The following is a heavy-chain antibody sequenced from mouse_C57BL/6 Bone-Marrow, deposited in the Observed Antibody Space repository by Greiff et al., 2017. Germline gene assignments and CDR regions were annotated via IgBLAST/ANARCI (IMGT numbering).Heavy chain of an antibody. J-gene: IGHJ1*03. Sequence: VQLQQPGAELVKPGASVKLSCKASGYTFTSYWMQWVKQRPGQGLEWIGEIDPSDSYTNYKQKFKGQATLTVDTSSSTAYMQLSSLTSEDCAVYYCAREGISEGYFDVGGTGTTVTVSS. CDR3: AREGISEGYFDV. CDR1: GYTFTSYW. D-gene: IGHD5-2*01. CDR2: IDPSDSYT. V-gene: IGHV1-50*01.